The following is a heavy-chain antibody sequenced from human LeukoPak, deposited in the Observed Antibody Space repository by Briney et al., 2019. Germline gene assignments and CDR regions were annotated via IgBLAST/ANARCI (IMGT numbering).Heavy chain of an antibody. V-gene: IGHV3-48*03. CDR3: ASGIAVAANWFDP. J-gene: IGHJ5*02. D-gene: IGHD6-19*01. CDR1: GVTFSSYE. Sequence: GGSLRLSCAASGVTFSSYEMNWVRQAPGKGLEWVSYISSSGSTIYYADSVKGRFTISRDNAKNSLYLQMNSLRAEDTAVYYCASGIAVAANWFDPWGQGTLVTVSS. CDR2: ISSSGSTI.